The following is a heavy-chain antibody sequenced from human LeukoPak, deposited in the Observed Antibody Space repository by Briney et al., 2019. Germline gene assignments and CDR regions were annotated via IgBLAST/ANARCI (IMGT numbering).Heavy chain of an antibody. CDR1: GGSFSSYY. V-gene: IGHV4-59*01. CDR3: ARGFWEYFFDY. CDR2: IHFSGST. J-gene: IGHJ4*02. Sequence: SETLSLTCSVSGGSFSSYYWSWIRQPPGKGLEYVGYIHFSGSTNYNPSPKSRVTISVDTSKNQFSLRLSSVTAADTAVYYCARGFWEYFFDYWGQGTLVTVSS. D-gene: IGHD3-3*01.